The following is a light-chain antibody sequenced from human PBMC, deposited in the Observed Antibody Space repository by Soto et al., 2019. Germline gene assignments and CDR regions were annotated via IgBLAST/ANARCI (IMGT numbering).Light chain of an antibody. J-gene: IGLJ1*01. CDR1: KNDIGVYDF. Sequence: QYAVTQPPSASGSPGQSVTISCTGTKNDIGVYDFVSWYQHHPGKAPRLIIYEVVQRPSGVPDRFSGSKSGNTASLTVSGLQAADEADYFCKSYAGSNTYVFGSGTKVTVL. V-gene: IGLV2-8*01. CDR3: KSYAGSNTYV. CDR2: EVV.